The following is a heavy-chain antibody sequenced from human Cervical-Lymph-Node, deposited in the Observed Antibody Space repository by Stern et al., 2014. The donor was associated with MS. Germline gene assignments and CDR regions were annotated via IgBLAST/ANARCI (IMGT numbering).Heavy chain of an antibody. Sequence: QVQLVQSGAEVKKPGASVKVSCKASGYPFTSYGISWVRQAPGPGLEWMGWIRAYNGNTKYAKKIQCRGTSTTDHSTSTAYMELRSLRSDDTAVYYCARDLGYCTNMLCYFDYWGQGTLVTVSS. CDR1: GYPFTSYG. V-gene: IGHV1-18*01. CDR3: ARDLGYCTNMLCYFDY. CDR2: IRAYNGNT. D-gene: IGHD2-8*01. J-gene: IGHJ4*02.